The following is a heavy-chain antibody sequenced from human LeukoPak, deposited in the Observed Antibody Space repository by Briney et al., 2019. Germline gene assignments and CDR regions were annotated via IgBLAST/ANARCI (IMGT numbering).Heavy chain of an antibody. V-gene: IGHV6-1*01. D-gene: IGHD3-10*01. Sequence: SQTLSLTCAFSGDSVSSNSAPWHWLRQSPARGLEWLGRTYYRSKWYNDYAISVKSRITNNPDTSKNQFSLQLNSVTTEDTAVYYCASSGTYSFYYFDDWGQGTLVTDSS. CDR3: ASSGTYSFYYFDD. CDR2: TYYRSKWYN. J-gene: IGHJ4*02. CDR1: GDSVSSNSAP.